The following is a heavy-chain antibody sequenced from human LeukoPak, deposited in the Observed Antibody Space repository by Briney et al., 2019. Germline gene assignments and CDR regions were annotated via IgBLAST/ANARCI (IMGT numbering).Heavy chain of an antibody. J-gene: IGHJ4*02. CDR1: GGSLTNYY. D-gene: IGHD1-26*01. CDR2: IYYSGST. Sequence: SETLSLTCTVSGGSLTNYYWSWIRQPPGKGLEWIGYIYYSGSTNYNPSLKSRVTISVDTSKNQFSLKLSSVTAADTAVYYCARDLSVVGATTFDYWGQGTLVTVSS. CDR3: ARDLSVVGATTFDY. V-gene: IGHV4-59*01.